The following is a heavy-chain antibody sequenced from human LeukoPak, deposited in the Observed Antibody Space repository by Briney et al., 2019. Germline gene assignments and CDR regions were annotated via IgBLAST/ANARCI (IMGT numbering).Heavy chain of an antibody. Sequence: GGSLRLSCAASGFTFSDYGMHWVRQAPGKGLEWVAVIWYDGSNKHYADSVKGRFTVSRDNSKNTLDLQMGSLRAEDTAVYYCAREQYGSDDALDIWGQGTLVTVSS. CDR2: IWYDGSNK. CDR3: AREQYGSDDALDI. J-gene: IGHJ3*02. CDR1: GFTFSDYG. D-gene: IGHD3-10*01. V-gene: IGHV3-33*01.